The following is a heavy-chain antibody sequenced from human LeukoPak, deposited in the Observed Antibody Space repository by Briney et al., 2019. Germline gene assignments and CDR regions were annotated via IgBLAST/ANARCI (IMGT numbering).Heavy chain of an antibody. CDR2: ITRSSSNL. V-gene: IGHV3-69-1*02. Sequence: GGSLRLSCAASGFTFSDYYMSWIRQAPGKGLEWLSTITRSSSNLYYADSVKGRFTTSRDDAKDSVYLQMENLRVEDTAIYYCARNFDSWGQGTLVTVSS. CDR1: GFTFSDYY. J-gene: IGHJ4*02. CDR3: ARNFDS.